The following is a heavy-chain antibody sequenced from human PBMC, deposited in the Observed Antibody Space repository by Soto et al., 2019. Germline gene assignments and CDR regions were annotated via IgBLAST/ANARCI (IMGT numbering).Heavy chain of an antibody. CDR1: GGSISSSSYY. J-gene: IGHJ6*04. V-gene: IGHV4-39*01. Sequence: SKTLSLTCTVSGGSISSSSYYWGWIRQPPGKGLEWIGSIYYSGSTYYNPSLKSRVTISVDTSKNQFSLKLSSVTAADTAVYYCARHDGTVWGKGTTVTVSS. CDR3: ARHDGTV. CDR2: IYYSGST. D-gene: IGHD1-1*01.